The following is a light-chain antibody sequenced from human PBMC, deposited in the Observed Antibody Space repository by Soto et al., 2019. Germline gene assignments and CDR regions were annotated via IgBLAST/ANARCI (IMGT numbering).Light chain of an antibody. CDR1: QSVSSY. V-gene: IGKV3-11*01. Sequence: LLTQSPATLALSPGERATLSCRASQSVSSYLAWYQQKPGQAPRLIIYDASNRATGIPERFSGRGSGTDFTLAISRLQPEDFAVYYCQQFGASFGGGTKVDIK. CDR3: QQFGAS. J-gene: IGKJ4*02. CDR2: DAS.